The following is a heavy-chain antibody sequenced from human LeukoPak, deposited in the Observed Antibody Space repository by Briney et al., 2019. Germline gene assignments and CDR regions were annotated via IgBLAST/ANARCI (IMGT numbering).Heavy chain of an antibody. D-gene: IGHD4-23*01. CDR2: LNPNSGNT. CDR1: GYTFTSYG. CDR3: ARDNSVEDTAWWFDP. J-gene: IGHJ5*02. Sequence: ASVKVSCKASGYTFTSYGINWVRQATGQGLEWMGWLNPNSGNTGYAQKFQGRVTISRNTSINTAYMELSSLRSEDTAVYYCARDNSVEDTAWWFDPWGQGTLVTVSS. V-gene: IGHV1-8*03.